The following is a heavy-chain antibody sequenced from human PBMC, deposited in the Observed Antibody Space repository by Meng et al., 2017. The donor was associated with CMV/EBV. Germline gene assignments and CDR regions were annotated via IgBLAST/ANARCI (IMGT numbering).Heavy chain of an antibody. D-gene: IGHD2-2*01. CDR1: GFTFSSYE. Sequence: GESLMIYCAASGFTFSSYEMNWVRQAPGKGLEWVSYISSSSSTIYYADSVKGRFTISRDNAKNSLYLHMNSLSAADTAVYYCARDPSIVVVPAAKYYYGMDVWGQGTTVTVSS. J-gene: IGHJ6*02. CDR2: ISSSSSTI. CDR3: ARDPSIVVVPAAKYYYGMDV. V-gene: IGHV3-48*03.